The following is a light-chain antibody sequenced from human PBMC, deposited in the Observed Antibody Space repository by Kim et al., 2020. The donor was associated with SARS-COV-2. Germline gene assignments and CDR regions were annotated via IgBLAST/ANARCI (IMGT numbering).Light chain of an antibody. CDR1: SGSNASNY. Sequence: KTVTSTCTRGSGSNASNYVQWYQQRPGSSPTTVIYVDNQKPSGVPDRFSGSIDSSSNSASLTISGLKTEDEADYYCQSYDSSNQVVFGGGTQLTVL. CDR2: VDN. CDR3: QSYDSSNQVV. J-gene: IGLJ2*01. V-gene: IGLV6-57*01.